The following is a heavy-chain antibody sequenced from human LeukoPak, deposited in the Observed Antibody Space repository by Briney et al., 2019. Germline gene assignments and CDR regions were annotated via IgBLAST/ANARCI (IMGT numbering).Heavy chain of an antibody. D-gene: IGHD3-10*02. CDR1: GFTFSNYG. J-gene: IGHJ6*04. Sequence: GGSLRLSCAASGFTFSNYGMSWVRQTPGKGLEWVSAITGSGGTTYYPDSAKGRFTISRDNSKNTLYLQINSLRAEDTAVYYCAELGITMIGGVWGKGTTVTISS. V-gene: IGHV3-23*01. CDR3: AELGITMIGGV. CDR2: ITGSGGTT.